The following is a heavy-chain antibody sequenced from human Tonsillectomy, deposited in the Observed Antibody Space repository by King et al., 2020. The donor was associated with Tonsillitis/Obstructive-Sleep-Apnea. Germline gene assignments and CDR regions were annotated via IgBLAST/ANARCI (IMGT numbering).Heavy chain of an antibody. CDR2: IKQDGSEK. D-gene: IGHD2-15*01. V-gene: IGHV3-7*03. Sequence: VQLVESGGGLVQPGGSLRLSCAASGFSFSNYWMSWVRQAPGKGLEWVANIKQDGSEKYYVDSVKGRFTISRDNAKNSLYLQMNSLRAEDTAVYYCATEMVVAGPGAYYFIGVDVWGQGTTVTVSS. CDR1: GFSFSNYW. J-gene: IGHJ6*02. CDR3: ATEMVVAGPGAYYFIGVDV.